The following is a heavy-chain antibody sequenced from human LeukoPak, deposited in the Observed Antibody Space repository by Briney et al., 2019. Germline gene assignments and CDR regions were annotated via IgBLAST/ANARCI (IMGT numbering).Heavy chain of an antibody. V-gene: IGHV3-53*01. CDR2: IYSGGST. D-gene: IGHD3-22*01. Sequence: GGSLRLSCAASGFTVSSNYMSWVRQAPGKGLEWVSVIYSGGSTYYADSVKGRFTISRDNSKNTLYLQMNSLRAEDTAVYYCARDFYYDSSGYFSFDYWGQGTLVTVSS. CDR3: ARDFYYDSSGYFSFDY. CDR1: GFTVSSNY. J-gene: IGHJ4*02.